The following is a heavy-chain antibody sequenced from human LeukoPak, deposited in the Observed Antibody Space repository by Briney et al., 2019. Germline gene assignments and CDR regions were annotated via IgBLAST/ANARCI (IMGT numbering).Heavy chain of an antibody. CDR3: ARDTGTVVDY. Sequence: PSETLSLTCTVSGDSISTYYWSWIRQSPGKGLEWIAYIYYRGTTNYNPSLKSRVTISADTSKTQFSLILSSVTAADTAVYYCARDTGTVVDYWGQGTLVTSYS. D-gene: IGHD4-23*01. CDR1: GDSISTYY. CDR2: IYYRGTT. J-gene: IGHJ4*02. V-gene: IGHV4-59*01.